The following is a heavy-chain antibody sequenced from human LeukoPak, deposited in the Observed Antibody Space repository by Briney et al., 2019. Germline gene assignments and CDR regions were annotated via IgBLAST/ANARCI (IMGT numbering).Heavy chain of an antibody. J-gene: IGHJ4*02. V-gene: IGHV4-30-4*08. CDR2: IYYSGST. CDR3: ARGTWSSSIDY. Sequence: SETLSLTCAVYGGSFSGYYWSWIRQPPGKGLEWIGYIYYSGSTYYNPSLKSRLTISGVTSKNQFSLRLSSVTAADTAVYYCARGTWSSSIDYWGQGTLVTVSS. D-gene: IGHD6-6*01. CDR1: GGSFSGYY.